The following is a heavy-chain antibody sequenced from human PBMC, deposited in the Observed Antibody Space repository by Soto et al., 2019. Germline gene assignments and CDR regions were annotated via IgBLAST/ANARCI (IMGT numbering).Heavy chain of an antibody. Sequence: PSETLSLTCTVPGGSINGYYWTWIRQPAGKGLEWIGRIYTSGTTSYNPSLKSRVTMSLDTSKNQFSLRLTSVTAADTAVYYCARDSVGISSPGVYWGRGTLVTVSS. J-gene: IGHJ4*02. CDR3: ARDSVGISSPGVY. D-gene: IGHD1-26*01. CDR2: IYTSGTT. CDR1: GGSINGYY. V-gene: IGHV4-4*07.